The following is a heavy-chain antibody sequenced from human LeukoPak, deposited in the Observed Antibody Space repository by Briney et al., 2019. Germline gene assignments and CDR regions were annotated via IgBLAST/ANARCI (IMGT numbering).Heavy chain of an antibody. CDR3: AKDNDYYDSGTYYVAFDI. CDR2: TSGSGGTK. D-gene: IGHD3-10*01. Sequence: GESLRLSCVASGITLSFYYMSWVRQVPGGGLEWVSDTSGSGGTKYYASSVKGRFTIPRDNSKNTLYLQMDSLRAEDTALYYCAKDNDYYDSGTYYVAFDIWGQGTVVTVSS. CDR1: GITLSFYY. J-gene: IGHJ3*02. V-gene: IGHV3-23*01.